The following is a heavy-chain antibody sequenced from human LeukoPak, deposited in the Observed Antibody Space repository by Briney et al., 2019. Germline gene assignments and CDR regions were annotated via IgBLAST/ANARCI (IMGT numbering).Heavy chain of an antibody. D-gene: IGHD5-24*01. J-gene: IGHJ4*02. Sequence: SVKVSCKASGGTFSSYAISWVRQAPGQGLEWMGGIIPIFGTANYAQKFQGRVTITADESTSTAYMELSSLRSEDTAVYYCARGRRDGYNYADYWGQGTLVTVSS. CDR3: ARGRRDGYNYADY. CDR1: GGTFSSYA. V-gene: IGHV1-69*01. CDR2: IIPIFGTA.